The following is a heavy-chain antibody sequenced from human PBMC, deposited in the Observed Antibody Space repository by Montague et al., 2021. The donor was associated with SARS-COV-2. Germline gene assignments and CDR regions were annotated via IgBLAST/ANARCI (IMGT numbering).Heavy chain of an antibody. CDR2: IYYSGST. CDR1: GGSISSGGYY. V-gene: IGHV4-31*03. D-gene: IGHD2-21*02. CDR3: ARVHIVVVTAMRYFDL. Sequence: TLSLTCTVSGGSISSGGYYWSWIRQHPGKGLEWIGCIYYSGSTYYNPSLKSRVTISVDTSKNQFSLKLSSVTAADTAVYYCARVHIVVVTAMRYFDLWGRGTLVTVPS. J-gene: IGHJ2*01.